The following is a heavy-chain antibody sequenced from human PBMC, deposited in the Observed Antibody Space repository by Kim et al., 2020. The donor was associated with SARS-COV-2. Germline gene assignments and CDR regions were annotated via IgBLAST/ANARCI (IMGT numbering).Heavy chain of an antibody. J-gene: IGHJ3*02. V-gene: IGHV4-31*03. D-gene: IGHD3-10*01. Sequence: SETLSLTCTVSGGSISSGGYYWSWIRQHPGKGLEWIGYIYYSGSTYYNPSLKSRVTISVDTSKNQFSLKLSSVTAADTAVYYCARETGFMVRGPGRRSDAFDIWGQGTMVTVSS. CDR3: ARETGFMVRGPGRRSDAFDI. CDR2: IYYSGST. CDR1: GGSISSGGYY.